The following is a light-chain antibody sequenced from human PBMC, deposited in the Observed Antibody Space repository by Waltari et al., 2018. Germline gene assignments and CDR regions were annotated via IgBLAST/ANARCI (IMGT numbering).Light chain of an antibody. CDR3: MICHSNAVV. CDR2: YKSDSDK. V-gene: IGLV5-45*01. Sequence: AVLTQPASLSASPGASASLPCTLRSGINVGTYKIYWYQQRPGSPHQFLVKYKSDSDKLRASGVPSRFSASRDTTADAGIFPISRLQPEAEADYYCMICHSNAVVFGGGTKLTVL. CDR1: SGINVGTYK. J-gene: IGLJ3*02.